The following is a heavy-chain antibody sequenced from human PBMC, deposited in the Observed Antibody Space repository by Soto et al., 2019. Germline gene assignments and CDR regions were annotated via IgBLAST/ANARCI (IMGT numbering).Heavy chain of an antibody. V-gene: IGHV5-10-1*01. J-gene: IGHJ6*02. Sequence: PGDSVKISCQPSGYDFRTYWISWLRPMPGKCLAWLGRIDPRDFYTHYRPYFQGHDTISVDKSMNTVYLQWRGLKASASAMYDCARHRAVGIHYKHGMDVWGQGTAVTVSS. CDR3: ARHRAVGIHYKHGMDV. CDR1: GYDFRTYW. D-gene: IGHD2-21*01. CDR2: IDPRDFYT.